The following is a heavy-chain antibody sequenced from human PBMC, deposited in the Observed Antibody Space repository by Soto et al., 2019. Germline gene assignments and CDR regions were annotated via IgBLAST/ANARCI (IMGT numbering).Heavy chain of an antibody. CDR3: AIVADYGRCGIRLHRFEP. D-gene: IGHD3-22*01. Sequence: PGGAVRLSGAASGLTFSSYTMNWLRQAPGKGLEGVSYISSSSSTIYYADSVKGRFTISRDNAKNSLYLQMNSLGDEDTAVYYCAIVADYGRCGIRLHRFEPLGQGTLVTVPS. CDR2: ISSSSSTI. J-gene: IGHJ5*02. V-gene: IGHV3-48*02. CDR1: GLTFSSYT.